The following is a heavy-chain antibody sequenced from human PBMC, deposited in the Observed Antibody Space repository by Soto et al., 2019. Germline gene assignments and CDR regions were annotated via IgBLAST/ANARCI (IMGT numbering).Heavy chain of an antibody. CDR2: IYYSGST. CDR1: GGSISSYY. CDR3: ARRDGSGFDY. D-gene: IGHD2-8*02. V-gene: IGHV4-59*08. Sequence: QVQLQESGPGLVKPSETLSLTCTVSGGSISSYYWSWIRQPPGKGLEWIGYIYYSGSTNYNPSLKRRGTIAVDTAKNQFSLNLSPVTAAHASVYNCARRDGSGFDYWGQGAPITVSS. J-gene: IGHJ4*02.